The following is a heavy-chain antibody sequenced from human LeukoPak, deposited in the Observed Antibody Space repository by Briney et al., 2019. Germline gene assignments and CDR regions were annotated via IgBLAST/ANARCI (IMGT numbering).Heavy chain of an antibody. D-gene: IGHD3-3*01. Sequence: GGSLRLSCAASGFTFSSYSMSWVRQAPGKGLEWVSAISGSGGSTYYADSVKGRFTISRDNSKNTLYLQMNSLRAEDTAVYYCAKPRHLLRFLEWLSPFDYWGQGTLVTVSS. CDR3: AKPRHLLRFLEWLSPFDY. V-gene: IGHV3-23*01. J-gene: IGHJ4*02. CDR1: GFTFSSYS. CDR2: ISGSGGST.